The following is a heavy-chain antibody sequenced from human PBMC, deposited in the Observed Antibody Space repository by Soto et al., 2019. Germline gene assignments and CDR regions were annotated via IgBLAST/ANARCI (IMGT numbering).Heavy chain of an antibody. J-gene: IGHJ4*02. D-gene: IGHD3-22*01. Sequence: ASVKVSCKASGGTFSSYAISWVRQAPGQGLEWMGGIIPIFGTANYAQKFQGRVTITADESTSTAYMELSSLRSEDTAVYYCAIDYYDSSGYYYGPFDYWGQGTLVTVPQ. CDR3: AIDYYDSSGYYYGPFDY. V-gene: IGHV1-69*13. CDR2: IIPIFGTA. CDR1: GGTFSSYA.